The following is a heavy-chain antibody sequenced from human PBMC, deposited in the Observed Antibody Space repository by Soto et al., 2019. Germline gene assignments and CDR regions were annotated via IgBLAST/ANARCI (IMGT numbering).Heavy chain of an antibody. J-gene: IGHJ4*02. Sequence: GGSLRLSCAASGFTFSSYGMHWVRQAPGKGLEWVAVIWYDGSNKYYADSVKGRFTISRDNSKNTLYLQMNSLRAEDTAVYYCARDRGYCTNGVCYMGYYFDYWGQGTLVTVSS. D-gene: IGHD2-8*01. CDR3: ARDRGYCTNGVCYMGYYFDY. V-gene: IGHV3-33*01. CDR1: GFTFSSYG. CDR2: IWYDGSNK.